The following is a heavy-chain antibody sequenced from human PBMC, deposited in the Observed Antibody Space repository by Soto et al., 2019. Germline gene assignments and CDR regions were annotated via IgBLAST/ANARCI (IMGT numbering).Heavy chain of an antibody. Sequence: SETLSLTCAVYGGSFSGYYWSWIRQPPGKGLEWIGEINHSGSTNYNPSLKSRVTISVDTSKNQFSLKLSSVTAADTAVYYCARGTWRSGSYYSYWGQGTLVTVSS. CDR1: GGSFSGYY. CDR3: ARGTWRSGSYYSY. D-gene: IGHD3-10*01. J-gene: IGHJ4*02. V-gene: IGHV4-34*01. CDR2: INHSGST.